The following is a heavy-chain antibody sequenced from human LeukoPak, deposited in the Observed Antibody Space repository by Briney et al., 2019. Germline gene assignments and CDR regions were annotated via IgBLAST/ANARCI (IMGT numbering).Heavy chain of an antibody. D-gene: IGHD3-3*01. J-gene: IGHJ6*03. CDR2: ISSSGSTI. Sequence: SGGSLRLSCAASGFTFSDYYMSWIRQAPGKGLEWVSYISSSGSTIYYADSVKGRFTISRDNAKNSLYLQMISLRAEDTAVYYCARGDFWSGYYMDVWGKGTTVTVSS. CDR1: GFTFSDYY. CDR3: ARGDFWSGYYMDV. V-gene: IGHV3-11*01.